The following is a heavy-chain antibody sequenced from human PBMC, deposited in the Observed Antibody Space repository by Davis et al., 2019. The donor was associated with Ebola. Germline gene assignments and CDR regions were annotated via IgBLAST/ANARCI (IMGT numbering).Heavy chain of an antibody. J-gene: IGHJ6*03. Sequence: SVKVSCKASGGTFSSYAISWVRQAPGQGLEWMGGIIPIFGTANYAQKFQGRVTITADESTSTAYMELSSLRSEDTAVYYCASNHCSSTSCYNYYYYYMDVWGKGTTVTVSS. D-gene: IGHD2-2*02. CDR1: GGTFSSYA. V-gene: IGHV1-69*13. CDR3: ASNHCSSTSCYNYYYYYMDV. CDR2: IIPIFGTA.